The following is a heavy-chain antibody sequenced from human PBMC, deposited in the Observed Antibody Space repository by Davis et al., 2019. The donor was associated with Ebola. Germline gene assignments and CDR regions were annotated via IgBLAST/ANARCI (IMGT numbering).Heavy chain of an antibody. Sequence: ASVKVSCKASGYGFTSYYMHWVRQAPGQGLEWMGIINPITGGTSYAQNFQVRVNMTRDTSTSTVYMELSSLRSEDTAVYYWAREGGRYYDSSGYVFDIWGQGTMVKVSS. CDR2: INPITGGT. CDR3: AREGGRYYDSSGYVFDI. J-gene: IGHJ3*02. D-gene: IGHD3-22*01. CDR1: GYGFTSYY. V-gene: IGHV1-46*01.